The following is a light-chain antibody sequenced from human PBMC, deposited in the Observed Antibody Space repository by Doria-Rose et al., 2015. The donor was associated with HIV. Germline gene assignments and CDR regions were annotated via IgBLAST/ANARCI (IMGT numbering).Light chain of an antibody. CDR1: QSFSSTY. V-gene: IGKV3-20*01. CDR3: HQYGTSWT. Sequence: TQSPGTLSLSPGERATLSCRASQSFSSTYLAWYQQTPGQAPSLLIYDGSTRATGTPDRFSASGSGTDFTLTINRLEPEDFALYYCHQYGTSWTFGQGTKVEI. J-gene: IGKJ1*01. CDR2: DGS.